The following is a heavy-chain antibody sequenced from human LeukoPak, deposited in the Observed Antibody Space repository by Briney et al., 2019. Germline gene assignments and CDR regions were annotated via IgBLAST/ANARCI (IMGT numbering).Heavy chain of an antibody. CDR2: IYYSGST. Sequence: SETLSLTCNVSGGSISNSSYYWGWIRHPPGKELEWIAIIYYSGSTYYNPSLKSRVTISVDTSKNQFSLKLSSVTAADTAVYYCARDYSNSLYYYYYMDVWGKGTTVTVSS. CDR3: ARDYSNSLYYYYYMDV. CDR1: GGSISNSSYY. V-gene: IGHV4-39*07. D-gene: IGHD4-11*01. J-gene: IGHJ6*03.